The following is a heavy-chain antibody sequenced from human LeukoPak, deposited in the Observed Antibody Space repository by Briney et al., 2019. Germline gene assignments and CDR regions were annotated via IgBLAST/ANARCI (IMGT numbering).Heavy chain of an antibody. CDR3: ARDQGQLPNFDY. D-gene: IGHD5-18*01. CDR1: GDSISSYY. J-gene: IGHJ4*02. Sequence: PSETLSLTCTVSGDSISSYYWSWIRQPAGKGLEWSGRIYASGTTNYNPSLKSRVTMSVYKSKNQFSLKLSSVTAADSAVYYCARDQGQLPNFDYWGQGTLVTVSS. CDR2: IYASGTT. V-gene: IGHV4-4*07.